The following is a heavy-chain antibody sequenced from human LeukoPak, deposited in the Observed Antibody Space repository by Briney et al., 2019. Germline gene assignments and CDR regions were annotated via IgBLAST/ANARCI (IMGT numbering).Heavy chain of an antibody. J-gene: IGHJ6*03. V-gene: IGHV3-23*01. Sequence: PGGSLRLSCAASGFTFSSYAMSWVRQAPGKGLEWVSAISGSGGSTYYADSVKGRFTISRGNSKNTLYLQMNSLRAEDTAVYYCARAGEGGTYYDFWSASYYYMDVWGKGTTVTVSS. D-gene: IGHD3-3*01. CDR1: GFTFSSYA. CDR2: ISGSGGST. CDR3: ARAGEGGTYYDFWSASYYYMDV.